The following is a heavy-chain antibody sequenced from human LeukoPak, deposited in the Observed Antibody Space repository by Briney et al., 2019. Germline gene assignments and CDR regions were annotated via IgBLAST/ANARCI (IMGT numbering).Heavy chain of an antibody. J-gene: IGHJ4*02. CDR2: ISATGGTT. CDR3: AKAGVYCSSTSCYVSSGPDPFDY. Sequence: GGTLRLSCAASGFTFSSYGMSWVRQAPGKGLEWVSAISATGGTTYYADSVKGRFTISRDNSKNTLYLQMNSLRAEDTAIYYCAKAGVYCSSTSCYVSSGPDPFDYWGQGTLVTVSS. D-gene: IGHD2-2*01. V-gene: IGHV3-23*01. CDR1: GFTFSSYG.